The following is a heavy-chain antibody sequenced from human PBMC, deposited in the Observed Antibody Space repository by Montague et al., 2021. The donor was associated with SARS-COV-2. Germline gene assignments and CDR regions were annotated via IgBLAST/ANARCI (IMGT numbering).Heavy chain of an antibody. CDR1: GGSLSGYY. D-gene: IGHD5-12*01. CDR2: INHSANT. Sequence: SETLSLTCAVYGGSLSGYYWSWIRQPPEKGLEWIGEINHSANTKYNPSLKSRVTISIDTSKNQFSLKMTSVTAADTAAYYCASGDDATVRYVIGYPYGLDLWGQGTLVTVSS. V-gene: IGHV4-34*01. CDR3: ASGDDATVRYVIGYPYGLDL. J-gene: IGHJ5*02.